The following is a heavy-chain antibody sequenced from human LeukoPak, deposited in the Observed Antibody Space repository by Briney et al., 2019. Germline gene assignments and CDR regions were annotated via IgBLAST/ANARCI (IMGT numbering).Heavy chain of an antibody. CDR3: ARGRPHGNDY. D-gene: IGHD4-23*01. J-gene: IGHJ4*02. Sequence: GGSVRLSCAASGFTVSSNYMSWVRQAPGKGLEWVSVIYSGGSTYYADSVKGRFSISRDNAKNTLYLQMNSLRVEDTAVYYCARGRPHGNDYWGQGTLVTVSS. V-gene: IGHV3-53*01. CDR2: IYSGGST. CDR1: GFTVSSNY.